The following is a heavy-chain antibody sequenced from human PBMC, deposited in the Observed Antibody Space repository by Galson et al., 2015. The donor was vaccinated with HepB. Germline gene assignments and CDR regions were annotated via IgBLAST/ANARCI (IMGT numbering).Heavy chain of an antibody. CDR2: IDWDDDK. V-gene: IGHV2-70*11. CDR1: GFSLSTSGMC. CDR3: ARIGRYSSGWVPFDY. D-gene: IGHD6-19*01. J-gene: IGHJ4*02. Sequence: PALVKPTQTLTLTCTFSGFSLSTSGMCVSWIRQPPGKALEWLARIDWDDDKYYSTSLKTRLTISKDTSKNQVVLTMTNMDPVDTATYYCARIGRYSSGWVPFDYWGQGTLVTVSS.